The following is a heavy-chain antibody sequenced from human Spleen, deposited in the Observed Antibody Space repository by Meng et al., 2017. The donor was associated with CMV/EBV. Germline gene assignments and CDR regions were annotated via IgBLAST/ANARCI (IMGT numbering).Heavy chain of an antibody. J-gene: IGHJ4*02. D-gene: IGHD2/OR15-2a*01. V-gene: IGHV4-39*01. CDR1: CGSMSNSYY. CDR3: ALSDH. Sequence: SDTLSLTCTVACGSMSNSYYWGWIRQPPGMGLEWIGAIYYSENTVYNPSLKGRVIISADTSKNQFSLKLNSVTAADTAVYYCALSDHWGQGTLVTVSS. CDR2: IYYSENT.